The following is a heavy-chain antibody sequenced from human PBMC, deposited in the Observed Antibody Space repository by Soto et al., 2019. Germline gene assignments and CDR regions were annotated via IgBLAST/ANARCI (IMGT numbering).Heavy chain of an antibody. D-gene: IGHD1-1*01. CDR3: VRDGTKTLRDWFDP. CDR1: GASISGFY. J-gene: IGHJ5*02. CDR2: IYATGTT. Sequence: PSETLSLTCTVSGASISGFYGSWIRKSAGKGLEWIGRIYATGTTDYNPSLKSRVMMSVATSKKQFSLKLRSVTAADTAVYYCVRDGTKTLRDWFDPWGQGISVTVSS. V-gene: IGHV4-4*07.